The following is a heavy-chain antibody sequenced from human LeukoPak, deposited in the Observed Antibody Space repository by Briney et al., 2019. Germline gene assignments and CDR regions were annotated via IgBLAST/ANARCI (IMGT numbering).Heavy chain of an antibody. D-gene: IGHD6-19*01. Sequence: PGGSRRLSCGASGVSFSSYWMHWVCEAPGKGRMWVSRVNNDGSSPTYADSVEGRFTITRDNARNTLYLQMNSLRAEDTAVYYCARSSYPYYFDYWGQGTLVTVSS. CDR3: ARSSYPYYFDY. V-gene: IGHV3-74*01. CDR2: VNNDGSSP. J-gene: IGHJ4*02. CDR1: GVSFSSYW.